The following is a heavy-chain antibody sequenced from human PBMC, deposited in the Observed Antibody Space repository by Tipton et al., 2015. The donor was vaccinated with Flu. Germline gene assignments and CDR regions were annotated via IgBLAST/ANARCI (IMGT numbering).Heavy chain of an antibody. D-gene: IGHD3-10*01. J-gene: IGHJ4*02. CDR2: IYHTGST. Sequence: TLSLTCSVSDYSIVSDYYWGWIRQTPGKGLEWIGNIYHTGSTYYNPSLRGRVTILVDRSKNQFSLKLSSVTAADTAVYYCARGLYGSGSYQRRYFDYWGQGTLVTVSS. CDR1: DYSIVSDYY. CDR3: ARGLYGSGSYQRRYFDY. V-gene: IGHV4-38-2*02.